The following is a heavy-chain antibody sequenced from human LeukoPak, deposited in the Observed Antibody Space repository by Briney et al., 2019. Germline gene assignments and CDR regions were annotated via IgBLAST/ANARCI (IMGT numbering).Heavy chain of an antibody. V-gene: IGHV3-21*01. Sequence: GGSLRLSCAASGFTFSSYSMNWVRQAPGKGLEWVSTISSSSSYIYYADSVKGRFTISRDNAKNSLYLQMNSLRAEDTAVYYCARETPGSSGWYSIGSSAFDIWGQGTMVTVSS. CDR3: ARETPGSSGWYSIGSSAFDI. J-gene: IGHJ3*02. D-gene: IGHD6-19*01. CDR2: ISSSSSYI. CDR1: GFTFSSYS.